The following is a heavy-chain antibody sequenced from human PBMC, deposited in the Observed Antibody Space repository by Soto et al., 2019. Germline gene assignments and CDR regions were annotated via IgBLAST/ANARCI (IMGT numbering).Heavy chain of an antibody. CDR1: GFTFDDYA. J-gene: IGHJ4*02. D-gene: IGHD1-26*01. V-gene: IGHV3-43*02. CDR3: AKDYSWSYSFDY. Sequence: GGSLRLSCAASGFTFDDYAMHWVRQDPGKGLEWVSLISGDGGSTYYADSVKGRVTISRDNSKSYLYLQMNSLRTEDAALYYCAKDYSWSYSFDYWGQGTLVTVSS. CDR2: ISGDGGST.